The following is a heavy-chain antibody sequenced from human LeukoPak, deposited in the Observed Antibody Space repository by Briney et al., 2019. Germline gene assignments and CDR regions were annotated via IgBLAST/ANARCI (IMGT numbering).Heavy chain of an antibody. CDR1: GVSISSGGYF. CDR2: IYHSGST. J-gene: IGHJ4*02. CDR3: ARGCSGGSCYLDY. Sequence: SETLSLTCTVSGVSISSGGYFWSWIRQPPGKGLEWIGYIYHSGSTYYNPSLKSRVTISVDTSKNQFSLKLSSVTAADTAVYYCARGCSGGSCYLDYWGQGTLVTVSS. D-gene: IGHD2-15*01. V-gene: IGHV4-30-2*05.